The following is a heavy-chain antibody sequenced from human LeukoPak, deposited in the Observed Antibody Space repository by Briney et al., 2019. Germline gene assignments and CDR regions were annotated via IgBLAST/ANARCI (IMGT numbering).Heavy chain of an antibody. J-gene: IGHJ4*02. Sequence: ASVKVSCKASGYTFTGYYMHWVRQAPGQGLEWMGWINPNSGGTNYAQKFQGRVTMTRDTSISTAYMELSRLRSDDTAVYYCARRRDGYNFGHFDYWGQGTLVTVSS. CDR2: INPNSGGT. D-gene: IGHD5-24*01. V-gene: IGHV1-2*02. CDR3: ARRRDGYNFGHFDY. CDR1: GYTFTGYY.